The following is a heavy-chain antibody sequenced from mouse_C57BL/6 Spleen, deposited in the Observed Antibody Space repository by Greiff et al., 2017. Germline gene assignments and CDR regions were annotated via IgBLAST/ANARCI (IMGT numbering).Heavy chain of an antibody. V-gene: IGHV13-2*01. J-gene: IGHJ4*01. D-gene: IGHD1-1*01. CDR1: GYTFSNYW. CDR3: SRSSLYYAMGY. Sequence: VQLVQPGGGLVRPGNSLKFSCVTSGYTFSNYWMHWLRQPPGKGLEWIAVITVKSDSYGANYAESVKGRFAISRYASKSSVYLGMNRVREDDNATAIWSRSSLYYAMGYWGQVTSGTVA. CDR2: ITVKSDSYGA.